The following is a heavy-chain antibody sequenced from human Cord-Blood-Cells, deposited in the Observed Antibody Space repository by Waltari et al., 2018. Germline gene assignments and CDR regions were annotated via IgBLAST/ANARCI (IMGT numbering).Heavy chain of an antibody. D-gene: IGHD2-15*01. CDR1: GGPISSYY. CDR2: IYYSGST. Sequence: QVQLQESGPGLVKPSETLSLTCTVSGGPISSYYWSWIRQPPGRGLEWIGYIYYSGSTNYNPSLKSRVTISVDTSKNQFSLKLSSVTAADTAVYYCARDGLGGGNFDYWGQGTLVTVSS. CDR3: ARDGLGGGNFDY. J-gene: IGHJ4*02. V-gene: IGHV4-59*01.